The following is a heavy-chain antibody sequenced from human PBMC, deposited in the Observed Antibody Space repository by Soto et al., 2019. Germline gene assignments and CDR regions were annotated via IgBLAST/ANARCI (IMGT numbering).Heavy chain of an antibody. J-gene: IGHJ3*02. D-gene: IGHD2-15*01. V-gene: IGHV1-46*01. CDR1: GYTFTSYY. CDR2: INPSGGST. Sequence: ASVKVSCKASGYTFTSYYMHWVRQAPGQGLEWMGIINPSGGSTSYAQKFQGRVTMTRDTSTSTVYMELSSLRSEDTAVYYCARNLGYCSGGSCYSQDAFDIWGQGTMVTVSS. CDR3: ARNLGYCSGGSCYSQDAFDI.